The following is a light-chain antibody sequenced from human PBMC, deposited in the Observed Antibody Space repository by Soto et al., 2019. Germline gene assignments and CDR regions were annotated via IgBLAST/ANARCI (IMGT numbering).Light chain of an antibody. CDR1: SSDVGGYNY. CDR3: SSYTSSSTRV. V-gene: IGLV2-14*01. J-gene: IGLJ2*01. Sequence: QSALTQPASVSGSPGQLINISCTGTSSDVGGYNYVSWYQQHPGKAPKLMIYDVSNRPSGVSNRFSGSKSGNTASLTISGLQSEYEADYYCSSYTSSSTRVFGGGTKLTVL. CDR2: DVS.